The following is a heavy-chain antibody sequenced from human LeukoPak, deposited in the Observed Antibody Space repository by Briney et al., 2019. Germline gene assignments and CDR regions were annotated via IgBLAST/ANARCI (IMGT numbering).Heavy chain of an antibody. CDR2: FDPENGET. CDR1: GYTLTELS. CDR3: ARADPYYYYMDV. J-gene: IGHJ6*03. V-gene: IGHV1-24*01. Sequence: ASVKVSCKVSGYTLTELSMHWVRQAPGKGLEWMGGFDPENGETIYAQKFQGRVTITRDTSASTAYMELSSLRSEDMAMYYCARADPYYYYMDVWGKGTTVTVSS.